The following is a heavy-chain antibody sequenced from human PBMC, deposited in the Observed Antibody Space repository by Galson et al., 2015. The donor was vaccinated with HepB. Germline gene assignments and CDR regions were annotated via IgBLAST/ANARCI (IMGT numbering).Heavy chain of an antibody. CDR2: IKSQTDGGTT. J-gene: IGHJ4*02. V-gene: IGHV3-15*07. CDR1: GITVSNAW. Sequence: SLRLSCAVSGITVSNAWMYWVRQAPGKGLECVGRIKSQTDGGTTDYAAPVKGRFTISRDDSGNTLYLQMNSLKTEDTAVYYCTTVGVVIQGLDYWGQGTLVTVSS. CDR3: TTVGVVIQGLDY. D-gene: IGHD3-3*01.